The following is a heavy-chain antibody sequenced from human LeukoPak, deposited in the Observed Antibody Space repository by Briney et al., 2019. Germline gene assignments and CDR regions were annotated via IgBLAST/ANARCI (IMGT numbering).Heavy chain of an antibody. Sequence: GGSLRLSCAASGFTVSSNYMSWVRQAPGKGLEWVSFIYSGGSTYYADAVKGRFTISRHNSKNTLHLNMNRLRAEDTAVYYCARESEDTAYFDYWGQGTLVTVSS. CDR3: ARESEDTAYFDY. CDR1: GFTVSSNY. CDR2: IYSGGST. J-gene: IGHJ4*02. V-gene: IGHV3-53*04. D-gene: IGHD5-18*01.